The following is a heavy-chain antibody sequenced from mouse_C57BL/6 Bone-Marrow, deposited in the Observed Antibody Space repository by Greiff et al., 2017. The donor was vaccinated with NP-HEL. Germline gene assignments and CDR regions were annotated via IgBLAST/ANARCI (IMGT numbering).Heavy chain of an antibody. J-gene: IGHJ4*01. CDR1: GFNIKDDY. D-gene: IGHD1-1*01. CDR2: IDPENGDT. Sequence: VQLQQSGAELVRPGASVKLSCTVSGFNIKDDYMHWVKQRPEQGLEWIGWIDPENGDTEYASKFQGKATRTADTSSNTAYLQLSSLTSEDTAVYYCTTGGSSPYAMDYWGQGTSVTVSS. CDR3: TTGGSSPYAMDY. V-gene: IGHV14-4*01.